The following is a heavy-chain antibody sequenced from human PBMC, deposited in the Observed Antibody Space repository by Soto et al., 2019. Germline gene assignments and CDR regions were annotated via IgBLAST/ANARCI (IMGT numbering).Heavy chain of an antibody. D-gene: IGHD2-2*01. V-gene: IGHV3-74*01. J-gene: IGHJ4*02. Sequence: PGGSLRLSCVASGSTISNYWMHWVRQAPGKGLVWVSRINSDGSSTTYADSVKGRFTISRDDAKNTVYLQMNSLRAEDTAVYYCARPYCSRTSCYSPPDYWGQGTLVTVSS. CDR2: INSDGSST. CDR3: ARPYCSRTSCYSPPDY. CDR1: GSTISNYW.